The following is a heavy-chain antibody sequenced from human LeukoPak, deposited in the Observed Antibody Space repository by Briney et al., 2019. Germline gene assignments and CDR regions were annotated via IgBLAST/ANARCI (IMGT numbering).Heavy chain of an antibody. D-gene: IGHD3-10*01. J-gene: IGHJ4*02. CDR1: GYTFTSYG. Sequence: GASVKVSCKASGYTFTSYGISWVRRAPGQGLEWMGWISAYNGNTNYAQKLQGRVTMTTDTSTSTAYMELRSLRSDDTAVYYCARGSSEVWFGEVFDYWGQGTLVTVSS. CDR2: ISAYNGNT. CDR3: ARGSSEVWFGEVFDY. V-gene: IGHV1-18*04.